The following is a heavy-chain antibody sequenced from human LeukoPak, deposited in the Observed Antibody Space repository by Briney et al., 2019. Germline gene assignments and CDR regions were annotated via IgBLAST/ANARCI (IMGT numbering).Heavy chain of an antibody. CDR2: ISGSGGST. CDR3: ARVSSSGSPPSEFDY. Sequence: GGSLRLSCSASRFTFSSYTMSWVRQAPGKGLEWVSSISGSGGSTYYADSVKGRFTISRDNSKNTLHLQMNSLRAEDTAVYYCARVSSSGSPPSEFDYWGQGTLVTVSS. D-gene: IGHD3-10*01. CDR1: RFTFSSYT. V-gene: IGHV3-23*01. J-gene: IGHJ4*02.